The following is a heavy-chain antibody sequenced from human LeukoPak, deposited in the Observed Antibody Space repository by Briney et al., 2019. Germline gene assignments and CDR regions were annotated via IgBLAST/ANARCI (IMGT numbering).Heavy chain of an antibody. Sequence: GGSLRLSCAASGFTFSSYWMSWVRQAPGKGLEWMANIKQDGSEKYYVDSVKGRFTISRDNAKNSLYLQMNSLRAEDTAVYYCARVRRYSSGWYFDYWGQGTLVTVSS. V-gene: IGHV3-7*03. CDR3: ARVRRYSSGWYFDY. D-gene: IGHD6-19*01. CDR1: GFTFSSYW. J-gene: IGHJ4*02. CDR2: IKQDGSEK.